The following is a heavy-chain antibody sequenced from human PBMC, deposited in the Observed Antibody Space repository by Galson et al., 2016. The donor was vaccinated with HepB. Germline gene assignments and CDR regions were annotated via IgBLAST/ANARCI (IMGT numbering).Heavy chain of an antibody. V-gene: IGHV3-23*01. Sequence: SLRLSCAASGFIFSNYVMSWVRQAPGKGLEWISVTSSSGHSTYYADSVKGRFTISRDKSKNTLYLQMNSLRAEDTAVYYCAKASGYSNTWMNYWGQGTLVTFSS. CDR2: TSSSGHST. CDR3: AKASGYSNTWMNY. D-gene: IGHD4-11*01. CDR1: GFIFSNYV. J-gene: IGHJ4*02.